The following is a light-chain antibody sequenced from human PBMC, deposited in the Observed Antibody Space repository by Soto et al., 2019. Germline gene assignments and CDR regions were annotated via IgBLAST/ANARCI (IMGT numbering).Light chain of an antibody. CDR3: QQLDSYPFT. CDR1: EGINTS. V-gene: IGKV1-9*01. J-gene: IGKJ5*01. CDR2: AAS. Sequence: IQLTQSPSSLSASVGDSVTITCRANEGINTSLAGYQQKPGKAPKLMIYAASTLQGGVPSRFSGSGSGTDFTLTISSLQPEDFATYYCQQLDSYPFTFGQGTRLEIK.